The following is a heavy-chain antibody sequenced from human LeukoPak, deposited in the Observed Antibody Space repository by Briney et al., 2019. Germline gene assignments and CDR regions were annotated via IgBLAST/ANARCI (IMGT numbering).Heavy chain of an antibody. CDR3: ARSSEAKFYYYMDV. J-gene: IGHJ6*03. CDR1: GVTYSHYA. CDR2: IIPIFGTT. D-gene: IGHD6-6*01. V-gene: IGHV1-69*13. Sequence: ASVKVSCKASGVTYSHYAISWVRQAPGQGLEWLGGIIPIFGTTNYAQKFQGRVTITADESTSTAYMELSSLRSEDTAVYYCARSSEAKFYYYMDVWDKGTTVTISS.